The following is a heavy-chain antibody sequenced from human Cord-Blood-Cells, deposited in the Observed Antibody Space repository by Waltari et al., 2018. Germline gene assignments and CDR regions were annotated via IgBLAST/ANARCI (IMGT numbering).Heavy chain of an antibody. CDR3: ARDYSQLGDAFDI. D-gene: IGHD6-13*01. V-gene: IGHV3-7*01. CDR2: IKQDGSEK. Sequence: EVQLVESGGGLVQPGGSLGLSCAAHGFAFSRLWLCWSRRAPGKGLEWVANIKQDGSEKYYVDSVKGRFTISRDNAKNSLYLQMNSLRAEDTAVYYCARDYSQLGDAFDIWGQGTMVTVSS. CDR1: GFAFSRLW. J-gene: IGHJ3*02.